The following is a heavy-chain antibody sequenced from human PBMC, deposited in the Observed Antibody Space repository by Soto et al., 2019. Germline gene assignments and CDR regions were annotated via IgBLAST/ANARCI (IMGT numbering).Heavy chain of an antibody. CDR2: INPNGGVT. CDR1: GDSFNDYY. V-gene: IGHV1-2*04. D-gene: IGHD3-16*01. CDR3: ARESGGVTATLDYYYFYMDV. J-gene: IGHJ6*03. Sequence: QVQLVQSGAEVRKPWASVTVSCRSSGDSFNDYYIHWVRQAPGQGFEWMGWINPNGGVTKYAQKFQGWVSMTRDTSIRTVYMQLSRLRYDDTAVYYCARESGGVTATLDYYYFYMDVWGTGTTVTVSS.